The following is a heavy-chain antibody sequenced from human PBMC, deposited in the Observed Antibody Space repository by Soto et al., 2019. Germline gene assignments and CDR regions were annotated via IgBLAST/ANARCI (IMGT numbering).Heavy chain of an antibody. J-gene: IGHJ4*02. CDR3: AREEGKLEPIDY. CDR2: IYYSGST. CDR1: GGSISSYY. Sequence: PSETLSLTCTVSGGSISSYYWSWIRQPPGKGLEWIGYIYYSGSTNYNPSLKSRVTISVDTSKNQFSLKLRSDDTAVYYCAREEGKLEPIDYWGQGTLVTVSS. V-gene: IGHV4-59*01. D-gene: IGHD1-1*01.